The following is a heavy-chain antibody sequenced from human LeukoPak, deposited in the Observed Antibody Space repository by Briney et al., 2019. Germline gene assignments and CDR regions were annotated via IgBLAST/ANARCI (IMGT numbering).Heavy chain of an antibody. CDR2: INHSGST. CDR3: ARGDIAAGGAPFDY. J-gene: IGHJ4*02. V-gene: IGHV4-34*01. CDR1: GESFSGYY. Sequence: TSETLSLTCAVYGESFSGYYRSWIRQPPGRGLEWIGEINHSGSTSYSASLKSRVTISVGTSKNQLSLKLNSVTAADTAVYYCARGDIAAGGAPFDYWGQGTLVTVSS. D-gene: IGHD6-13*01.